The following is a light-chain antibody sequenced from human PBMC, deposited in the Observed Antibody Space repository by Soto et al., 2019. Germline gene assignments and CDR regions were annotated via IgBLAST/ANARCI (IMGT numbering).Light chain of an antibody. CDR3: QHFNSYPNT. V-gene: IGKV1-9*01. Sequence: DVHFAQSQCLFRASLCDKVNNTCGASQGISRYVAWYQQKPGKAPKLLIYAATVLQGGVPSRFSGTGSATEFILTISSLQPEDFATYYCQHFNSYPNTSGQGTRLEI. J-gene: IGKJ5*01. CDR1: QGISRY. CDR2: AAT.